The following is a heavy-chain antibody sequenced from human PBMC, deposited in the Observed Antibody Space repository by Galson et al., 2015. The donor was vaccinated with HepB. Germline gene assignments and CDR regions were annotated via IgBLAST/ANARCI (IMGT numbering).Heavy chain of an antibody. V-gene: IGHV7-4-1*02. D-gene: IGHD1-26*01. J-gene: IGHJ3*02. CDR1: GYTFTSYA. CDR2: INTNTGNP. Sequence: SVKVSCKASGYTFTSYAMNWVRQAPGQGLEWMGWINTNTGNPTYAQGFTGRFVFSLDTSVSTAYLQISSLKAEDTAVYYCARDPLGAAIDAFDIWGQGTMVTVSS. CDR3: ARDPLGAAIDAFDI.